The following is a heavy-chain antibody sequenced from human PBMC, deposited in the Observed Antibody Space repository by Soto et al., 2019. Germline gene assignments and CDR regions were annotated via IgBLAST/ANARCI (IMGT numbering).Heavy chain of an antibody. D-gene: IGHD1-1*01. CDR1: GFTFKFYG. CDR3: ARSTYWNDPSFAFXF. V-gene: IGHV3-48*02. J-gene: IGHJ3*01. CDR2: ITTSTTTTI. Sequence: GGSLRLSCAASGFTFKFYGMNWVRQAPGKGLEWISYITTSTTTTIFYADSVKGRFTISRDNVKNSLSLQMDSLRDEDTAVYYCARSTYWNDPSFAFXFWGQGTTVTVSS.